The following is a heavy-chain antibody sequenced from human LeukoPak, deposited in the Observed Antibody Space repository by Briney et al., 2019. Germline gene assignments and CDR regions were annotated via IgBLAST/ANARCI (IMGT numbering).Heavy chain of an antibody. CDR2: IYTSGST. CDR1: GGSISSYY. D-gene: IGHD4-17*01. V-gene: IGHV4-4*07. J-gene: IGHJ3*02. CDR3: ATTVTTGDDAFDI. Sequence: SETLSLTCTVSGGSISSYYWSWIRQPAGKGLEWIGRIYTSGSTNYNPSLKSRVTISVDTSKNQFSLKLSSVTAADTAVYYCATTVTTGDDAFDIWGQGTMVTVSS.